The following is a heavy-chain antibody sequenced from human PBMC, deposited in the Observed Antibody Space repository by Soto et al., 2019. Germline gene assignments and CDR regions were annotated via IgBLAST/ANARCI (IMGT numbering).Heavy chain of an antibody. CDR1: GGSFSGYY. V-gene: IGHV4-34*01. D-gene: IGHD6-6*01. CDR2: INHSGST. J-gene: IGHJ4*02. CDR3: ARVPAYSSSSGVDY. Sequence: QVQLQQWGAGLLKPSETLSLTCAVYGGSFSGYYWSWIRQPPGKGLEWLGEINHSGSTNYNPSLKSRGAISVDTSKNQFSLKLSSVTAADTAVYYCARVPAYSSSSGVDYWGQGTLVTVSS.